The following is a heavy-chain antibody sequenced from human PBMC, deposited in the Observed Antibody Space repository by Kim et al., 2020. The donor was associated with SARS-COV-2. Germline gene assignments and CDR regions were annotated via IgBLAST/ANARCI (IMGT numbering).Heavy chain of an antibody. D-gene: IGHD1-26*01. CDR2: IWYDGSNK. Sequence: GGSLRLSCAASGFTFSSYGMHWVRQAPGKGLEWVAVIWYDGSNKYYADSVKGRFTISRDNSKNTLYLQMNSLRAEDTAVYYCAREQYSGSYSGYFDYWGQGTLVTVSS. V-gene: IGHV3-33*01. J-gene: IGHJ4*02. CDR3: AREQYSGSYSGYFDY. CDR1: GFTFSSYG.